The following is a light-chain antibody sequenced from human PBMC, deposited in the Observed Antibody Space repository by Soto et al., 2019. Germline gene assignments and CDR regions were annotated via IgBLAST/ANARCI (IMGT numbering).Light chain of an antibody. CDR3: QQSGSSPLT. CDR1: QSVRSSY. Sequence: EIVLTQSPGTLSLSPGERATLSCRASQSVRSSYLAWYQQKPGQPPRLLIYGASGRATGIPDRFSGSGSGTDFALTISKLEPEDFAVYYCQQSGSSPLTFGGGTKVEIK. CDR2: GAS. J-gene: IGKJ4*01. V-gene: IGKV3-20*01.